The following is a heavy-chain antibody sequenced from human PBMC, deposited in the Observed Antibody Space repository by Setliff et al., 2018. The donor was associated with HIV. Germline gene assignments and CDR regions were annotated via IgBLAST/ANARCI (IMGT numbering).Heavy chain of an antibody. CDR2: IYSGGST. CDR1: GFTVSSNY. D-gene: IGHD2-8*02. Sequence: PGGSLRLSCAASGFTVSSNYMTWVRQAPGKGLEWVSVIYSGGSTYYADSVKGRFTISRDNSKNTLYLQMNSLRAEDTAVYYCARVSITYWYSIPRDYYYYMDVWGEGTTVTVSS. J-gene: IGHJ6*03. CDR3: ARVSITYWYSIPRDYYYYMDV. V-gene: IGHV3-66*02.